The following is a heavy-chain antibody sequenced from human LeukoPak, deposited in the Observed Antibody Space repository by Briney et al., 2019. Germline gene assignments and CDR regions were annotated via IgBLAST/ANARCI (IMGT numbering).Heavy chain of an antibody. V-gene: IGHV4-59*01. J-gene: IGHJ4*02. D-gene: IGHD2-8*01. CDR2: IYYSGST. CDR3: ARHGPQDY. CDR1: GGSISSYY. Sequence: PSQTLSLTCTVSGGSISSYYWSWVRQPPGKGLEWIGYIYYSGSTNYNPSLKSRVSISADTSKNQFSLKLSSVTAADTAVYYCARHGPQDYWGQGTLVTVSS.